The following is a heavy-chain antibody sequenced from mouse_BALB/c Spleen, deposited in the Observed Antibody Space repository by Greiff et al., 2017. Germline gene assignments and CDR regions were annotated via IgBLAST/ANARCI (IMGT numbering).Heavy chain of an antibody. J-gene: IGHJ4*01. CDR1: GYTFSSYW. CDR3: ARKYDYGLYYAMDY. D-gene: IGHD2-4*01. Sequence: VQLQQSGAELMKPGASVKISCKATGYTFSSYWIEWVKQRPGHGLEWIGEILPGSGSTNYNEKFKGKATFTADTSSNTAYMQLSSLTSEDSAVYYCARKYDYGLYYAMDYWGQGTSVTVSS. V-gene: IGHV1-9*01. CDR2: ILPGSGST.